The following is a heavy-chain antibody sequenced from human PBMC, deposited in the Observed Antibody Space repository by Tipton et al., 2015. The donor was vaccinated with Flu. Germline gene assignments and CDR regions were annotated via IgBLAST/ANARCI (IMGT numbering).Heavy chain of an antibody. CDR3: ARDGVLQGMDV. CDR2: ISSSGGTI. CDR1: GFIFSDYY. Sequence: SLRLSCAASGFIFSDYYMTWIRQAPGSGLEWLSFISSSGGTIYYADSVKGRFTISRDNAKHSLYLQMNGLAADDTAVYYCARDGVLQGMDVWGRGTTVIVSS. V-gene: IGHV3-11*01. J-gene: IGHJ6*02. D-gene: IGHD3-10*01.